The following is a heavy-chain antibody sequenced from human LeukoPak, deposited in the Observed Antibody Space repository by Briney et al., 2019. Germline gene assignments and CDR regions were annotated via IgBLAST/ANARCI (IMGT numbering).Heavy chain of an antibody. V-gene: IGHV3-66*02. Sequence: GGSLRLSCAASGFIVSNNYMNWVRQAPGKGLEWVSVIHSGGSTYYADSVKGRFTISRDNSKDTVNLQMNDLRAEDTAVYYCARSWDARLNFDYWGQGTLVTVSS. CDR3: ARSWDARLNFDY. CDR1: GFIVSNNY. J-gene: IGHJ4*02. D-gene: IGHD1-26*01. CDR2: IHSGGST.